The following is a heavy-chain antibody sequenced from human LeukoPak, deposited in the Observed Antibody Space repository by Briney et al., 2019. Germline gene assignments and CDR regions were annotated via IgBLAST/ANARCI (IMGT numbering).Heavy chain of an antibody. Sequence: GGSLRLSCAASGFTFSSYGMSWVRQAPGKGLEWVSAISGSGGSTYYADSVKGRFTISRDNSKNTLYLQMNSLRAEDTAVYYCARGGAPAVYFDYWGQGALVTVSS. D-gene: IGHD3-10*01. J-gene: IGHJ4*02. CDR1: GFTFSSYG. CDR2: ISGSGGST. CDR3: ARGGAPAVYFDY. V-gene: IGHV3-23*01.